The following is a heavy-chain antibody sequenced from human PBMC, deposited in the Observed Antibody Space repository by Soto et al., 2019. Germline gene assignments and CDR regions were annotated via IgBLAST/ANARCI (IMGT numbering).Heavy chain of an antibody. V-gene: IGHV1-2*02. CDR3: AKAEGHCSSTSCCYYYYGMDV. CDR1: GYTFTGYY. CDR2: INPNSGGT. D-gene: IGHD2-2*01. J-gene: IGHJ6*02. Sequence: ASVKVSCKASGYTFTGYYMHWVRQAPGQGLEWMGWINPNSGGTNYAQKFQGRVTMTRDTSISTAYMELSRLRSDDTAVYYCAKAEGHCSSTSCCYYYYGMDVWGQGTTDTVSS.